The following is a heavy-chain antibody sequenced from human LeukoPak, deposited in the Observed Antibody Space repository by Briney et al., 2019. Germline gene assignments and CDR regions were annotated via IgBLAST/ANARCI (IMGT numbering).Heavy chain of an antibody. D-gene: IGHD3-3*01. J-gene: IGHJ4*02. CDR3: ARDQYDTWSRRGNFDS. Sequence: GGSLRLSCVASGFTFGKYWMSWVRQAPGKGLEWVAHIKLDGSEKNYVDSVKGRFTISRDNTKNSLYLQMNRLRVEDTAVFYCARDQYDTWSRRGNFDSWGQGTLVIVSS. CDR2: IKLDGSEK. CDR1: GFTFGKYW. V-gene: IGHV3-7*03.